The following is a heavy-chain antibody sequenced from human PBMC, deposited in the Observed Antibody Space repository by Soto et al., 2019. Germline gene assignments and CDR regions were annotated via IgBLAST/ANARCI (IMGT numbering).Heavy chain of an antibody. CDR2: IIPIFNTA. D-gene: IGHD2-2*02. CDR1: GGTFNTYT. J-gene: IGHJ3*02. V-gene: IGHV1-69*13. CDR3: ARRGDEIYLNAFDI. Sequence: SVKVSCKASGGTFNTYTFAWVRQAPGQGLEWMGGIIPIFNTATYAQNFRDRVTITADESTRTAYMELSSLRSEDTAMYYCARRGDEIYLNAFDIWGQGTTVTVS.